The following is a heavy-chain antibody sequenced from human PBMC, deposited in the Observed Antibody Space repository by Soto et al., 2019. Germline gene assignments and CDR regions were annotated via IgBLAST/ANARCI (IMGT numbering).Heavy chain of an antibody. V-gene: IGHV4-34*01. Sequence: QVQLQQWGAGLLKPSETLSLTCAVYGGSFSGYYWSWIRQPPGKGLEWIGEINHSGSTNYNPSLRRRVTIAVDTSKDQFSLKLSSVTAADTAVYYCARGIIRYSSGYGAYWGQGTLVTVSS. J-gene: IGHJ4*02. CDR1: GGSFSGYY. CDR2: INHSGST. CDR3: ARGIIRYSSGYGAY. D-gene: IGHD3-22*01.